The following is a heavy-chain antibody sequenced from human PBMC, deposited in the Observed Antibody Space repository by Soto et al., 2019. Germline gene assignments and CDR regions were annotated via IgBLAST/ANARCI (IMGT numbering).Heavy chain of an antibody. CDR1: GGTFSSYG. V-gene: IGHV1-69*12. CDR3: ARAVEQSYYSYGMDV. CDR2: IIPIFGTA. J-gene: IGHJ6*02. Sequence: QVQLVQSGAEVKKPGSSVKVSCKASGGTFSSYGISWVRQAPGQGLEWMGGIIPIFGTANYAEKFQGRVTITADESTSTAYMELSRLRAEETAVYYCARAVEQSYYSYGMDVWGQGTTVTVSS.